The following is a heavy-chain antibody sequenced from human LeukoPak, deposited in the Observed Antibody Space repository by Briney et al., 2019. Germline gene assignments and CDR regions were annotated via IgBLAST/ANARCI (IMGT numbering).Heavy chain of an antibody. V-gene: IGHV4-59*12. J-gene: IGHJ4*02. CDR1: GGSISPYY. CDR2: IYYSGST. CDR3: AREALLRYYFDY. Sequence: SETLSLTCTVSGGSISPYYWSWIRQPPGKGLEWIGYIYYSGSTNYNPSLKSRVTISADTSKNQFSLKLSSVTAADTAVYYCAREALLRYYFDYWGQGILVTVSS.